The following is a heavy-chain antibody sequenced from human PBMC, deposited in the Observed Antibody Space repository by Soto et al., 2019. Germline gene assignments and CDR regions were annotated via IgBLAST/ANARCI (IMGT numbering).Heavy chain of an antibody. CDR2: IYSGGST. Sequence: GGSLRLSCAASGFTVSSNYMSWVRQAPGKGLEWVSVIYSGGSTYYADSVKGRFTISRDNSKNTLYLQMNSLRAEDTAVYYCARGPDTAMSYFYYYYMDVWGKATTVTVSS. V-gene: IGHV3-66*01. J-gene: IGHJ6*03. CDR3: ARGPDTAMSYFYYYYMDV. CDR1: GFTVSSNY. D-gene: IGHD5-18*01.